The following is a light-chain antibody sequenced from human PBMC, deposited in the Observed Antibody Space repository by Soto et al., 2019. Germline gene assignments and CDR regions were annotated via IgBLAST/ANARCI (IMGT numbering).Light chain of an antibody. CDR2: GNS. Sequence: QSVLTQPPSVSGAPGQRVTISCTGSSSNIGAGYDVHWYQQLPGTAPKVLISGNSNRPSGVPDRFSGSKSGTPASLAITGLQAEDEADHYCQSYDSSLSGYVFGTGTKVTVL. CDR3: QSYDSSLSGYV. CDR1: SSNIGAGYD. V-gene: IGLV1-40*01. J-gene: IGLJ1*01.